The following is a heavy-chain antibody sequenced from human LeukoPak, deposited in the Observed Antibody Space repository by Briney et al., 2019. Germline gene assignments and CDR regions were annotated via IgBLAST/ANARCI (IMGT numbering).Heavy chain of an antibody. J-gene: IGHJ4*02. CDR2: IYYSGST. CDR3: ARRSTYYYDSSGYYYFDY. V-gene: IGHV4-39*01. Sequence: GSLRLSCAASGFTVSSNYMSWVRQPPGKGLEWIGSIYYSGSTYYNPSLKSRVTISVDTSKNQFSLKLSSVTAADTAVYYCARRSTYYYDSSGYYYFDYWGQGTLVTVSS. CDR1: GFTVSSNY. D-gene: IGHD3-22*01.